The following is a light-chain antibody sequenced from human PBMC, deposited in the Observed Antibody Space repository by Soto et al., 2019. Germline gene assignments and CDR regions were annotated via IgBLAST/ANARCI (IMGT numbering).Light chain of an antibody. CDR2: GAS. J-gene: IGKJ4*01. Sequence: TQSPSSLSASVGDRATLSYRASQSVSSYLAWYQHKPGQAPRLLIYGASNRASGVPARFSGSGSGTDFTLTISSLEPEDFAVYYCQQGSVWLTFGGGTKV. CDR1: QSVSSY. V-gene: IGKV3-11*01. CDR3: QQGSVWLT.